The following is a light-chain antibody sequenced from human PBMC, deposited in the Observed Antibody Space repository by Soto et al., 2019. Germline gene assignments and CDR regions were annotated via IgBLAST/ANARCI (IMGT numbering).Light chain of an antibody. V-gene: IGKV3-15*01. CDR1: QSVSNN. CDR3: QQYNNWPPVT. Sequence: EIVMTQSPATLSVSPGETATLSCRASQSVSNNLPCYQQKPGQTPRLLIYGPSTRDTSIQVRFSGSGSGTEFTLTISSLQSEDFAVYYCQQYNNWPPVTFGQGTKLEIK. CDR2: GPS. J-gene: IGKJ2*01.